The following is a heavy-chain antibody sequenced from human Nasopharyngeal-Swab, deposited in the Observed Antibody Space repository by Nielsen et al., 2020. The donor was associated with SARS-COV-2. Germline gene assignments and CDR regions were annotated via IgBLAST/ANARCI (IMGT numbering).Heavy chain of an antibody. Sequence: SETLSLTCPVSGGSISSGGYYWSWIRQHPGKGLEWIGYIYYSGSTYYNPSLKSRVTISVDTSKNQFSLKLSSVTAADTAVYYCARGEFGGVIVLDAFDIWGQGTMVTVSS. J-gene: IGHJ3*02. CDR2: IYYSGST. V-gene: IGHV4-31*03. CDR3: ARGEFGGVIVLDAFDI. D-gene: IGHD3-16*02. CDR1: GGSISSGGYY.